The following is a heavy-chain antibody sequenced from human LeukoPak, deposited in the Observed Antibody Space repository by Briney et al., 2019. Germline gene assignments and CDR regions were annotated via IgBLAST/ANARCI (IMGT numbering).Heavy chain of an antibody. CDR3: ARETVATNYYYMDV. Sequence: ASVKVSCKASGYTFTSYGISWVRQATGQGLEWMGWMNPNSGNTGYAQKFQGRVTITRNTSISTAYMELSSLRSEDTAVYYCARETVATNYYYMDVWGKGTTVTVSS. D-gene: IGHD5-12*01. CDR1: GYTFTSYG. CDR2: MNPNSGNT. V-gene: IGHV1-8*03. J-gene: IGHJ6*03.